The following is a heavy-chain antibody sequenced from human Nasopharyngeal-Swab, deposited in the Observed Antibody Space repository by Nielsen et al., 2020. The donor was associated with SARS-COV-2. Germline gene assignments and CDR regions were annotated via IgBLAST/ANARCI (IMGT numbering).Heavy chain of an antibody. CDR2: INHSGRA. CDR3: ARVREMTATSYYYYGLDV. V-gene: IGHV4-34*01. D-gene: IGHD2-21*02. CDR1: GGSFSGYY. Sequence: SETLSLTCAVYGGSFSGYYWSWIRQPPGKGLEWIGEINHSGRANHNPSLKSRVTISIDTSKNQFSLKLYSLTAADTAVYYCARVREMTATSYYYYGLDVWGLGTTVTVSS. J-gene: IGHJ6*02.